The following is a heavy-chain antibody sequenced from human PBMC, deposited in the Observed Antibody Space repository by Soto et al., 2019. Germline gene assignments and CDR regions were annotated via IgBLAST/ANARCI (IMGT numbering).Heavy chain of an antibody. CDR1: GFTFSSYA. J-gene: IGHJ5*02. D-gene: IGHD3-3*01. V-gene: IGHV3-23*01. CDR2: ISGSGGST. CDR3: AKGSGPVLRYLEWFSWFDP. Sequence: GGSLRLSCAASGFTFSSYAMSWVRQAPGKGLEWVSVISGSGGSTYHADSVKGRFTMSRDNSKNTLYLQMNSLRAEDTAVYYCAKGSGPVLRYLEWFSWFDPWGQGTLVTVSS.